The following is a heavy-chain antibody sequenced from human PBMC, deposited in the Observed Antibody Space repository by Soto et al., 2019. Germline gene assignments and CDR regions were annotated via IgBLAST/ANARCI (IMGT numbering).Heavy chain of an antibody. Sequence: PSGTLAPICTISWVSINSGGYYWSSLRQHPGKGLERSGYIYYSGSTNYNPSLKRRDTIPVDTSKHNISLKQQSVTAADTAVYYCAKDPGYCSSTGGYFYGMDVWGQGTTVTVSS. CDR1: WVSINSGGYY. J-gene: IGHJ6*02. CDR2: IYYSGST. V-gene: IGHV4-31*03. CDR3: AKDPGYCSSTGGYFYGMDV. D-gene: IGHD2-2*01.